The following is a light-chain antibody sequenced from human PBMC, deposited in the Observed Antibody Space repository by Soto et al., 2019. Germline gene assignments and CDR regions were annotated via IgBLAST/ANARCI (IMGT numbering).Light chain of an antibody. V-gene: IGKV1-27*01. CDR2: AAS. Sequence: DIQMTQSPSSLSAAVGDRVTITCRASQGISNYLAWYQQKPGKVPKLLIYAASTLQSGVPSRFSGSGSGTDFTLTISSLPHADVATYYCHKSNSASRTFGQGTKVEIK. CDR1: QGISNY. J-gene: IGKJ1*01. CDR3: HKSNSASRT.